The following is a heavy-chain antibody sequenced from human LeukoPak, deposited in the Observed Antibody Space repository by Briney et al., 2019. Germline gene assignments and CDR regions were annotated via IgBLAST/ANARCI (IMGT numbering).Heavy chain of an antibody. CDR1: GYTFTSYY. D-gene: IGHD6-13*01. J-gene: IGHJ3*02. CDR3: ARGGWPAAGKPDAFDI. Sequence: GASVKVSCKASGYTFTSYYMHWVRQAPGQGLEWMGIINPSGGSTSYAQKFQGRVTMTRDTSTSTVYMELSSLRSEDTAVYYCARGGWPAAGKPDAFDIWGQGTMVTVSS. V-gene: IGHV1-46*01. CDR2: INPSGGST.